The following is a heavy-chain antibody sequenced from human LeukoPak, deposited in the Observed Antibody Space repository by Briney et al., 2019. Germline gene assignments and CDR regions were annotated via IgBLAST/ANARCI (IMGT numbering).Heavy chain of an antibody. CDR3: ARRNTGDASIDF. Sequence: SETLSLTCAVYGGPFRGFFWSWIRQAPGKGLEWIGEISHSGSSNYNPSLKSRITISVDTSKSQFSLKMSSVTAADTAMYYCARRNTGDASIDFWGQGTLVIASS. V-gene: IGHV4-34*10. J-gene: IGHJ4*02. D-gene: IGHD2-21*02. CDR2: ISHSGSS. CDR1: GGPFRGFF.